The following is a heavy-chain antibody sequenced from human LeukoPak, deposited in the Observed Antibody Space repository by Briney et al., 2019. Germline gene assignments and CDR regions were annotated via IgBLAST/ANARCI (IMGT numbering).Heavy chain of an antibody. J-gene: IGHJ4*02. Sequence: SETLSLTCTVSGGSISNYFWTWIRQPPGKGLEWIGYIYYSGSTNYNPSLKSRVTISVDTSKNQFSLKLSSVTAADTAVYYCARLGPPPGDDYGGTGGLDYWGQGTLVTVSS. V-gene: IGHV4-59*01. CDR1: GGSISNYF. CDR3: ARLGPPPGDDYGGTGGLDY. D-gene: IGHD4-23*01. CDR2: IYYSGST.